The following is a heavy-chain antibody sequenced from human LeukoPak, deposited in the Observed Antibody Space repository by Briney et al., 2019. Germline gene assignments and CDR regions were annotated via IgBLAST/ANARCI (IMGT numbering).Heavy chain of an antibody. J-gene: IGHJ6*04. V-gene: IGHV3-48*03. D-gene: IGHD3-10*02. CDR3: AELGITMIGGV. CDR2: ISSSGSTI. CDR1: GFTFSSYE. Sequence: GSLSLSFAASGFTFSSYEMNWVRPAPGKGLGWVSYISSSGSTIYYADSVKGRFTISRDNAKNSLYLQMNSLRAEDTAVYYCAELGITMIGGVWGKGTTVTISS.